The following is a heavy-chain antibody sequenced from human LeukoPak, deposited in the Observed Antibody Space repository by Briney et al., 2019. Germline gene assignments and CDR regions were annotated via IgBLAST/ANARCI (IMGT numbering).Heavy chain of an antibody. J-gene: IGHJ4*02. V-gene: IGHV3-7*03. D-gene: IGHD3-10*01. Sequence: GGSLRLSCAASGFTFSSYWMSWVRQAPGKGLEWVANIKQDGSEKYYVDSVKGRFTISRDNSKNSLYLQMNSLRAEDTALYYCAKDMAAYYYASGNIDYWGQGTLVTVSS. CDR3: AKDMAAYYYASGNIDY. CDR2: IKQDGSEK. CDR1: GFTFSSYW.